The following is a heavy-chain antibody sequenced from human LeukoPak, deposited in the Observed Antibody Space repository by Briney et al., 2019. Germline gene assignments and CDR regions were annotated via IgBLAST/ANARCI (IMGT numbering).Heavy chain of an antibody. J-gene: IGHJ3*02. CDR3: AKTGTFDYYDSSGYHPDAFDI. CDR2: IWYGGSNK. D-gene: IGHD3-22*01. CDR1: GFTFSSYG. Sequence: GGSLRLSCAASGFTFSSYGMHWVRQAPGKGLEWVAVIWYGGSNKYYADSVKGRFTISRDNSKNTLYLQMNSLRAEDTAVYYCAKTGTFDYYDSSGYHPDAFDIWGQGTMVTVSS. V-gene: IGHV3-30*02.